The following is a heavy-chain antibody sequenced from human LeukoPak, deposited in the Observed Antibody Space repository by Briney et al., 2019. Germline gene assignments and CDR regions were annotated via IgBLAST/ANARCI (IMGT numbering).Heavy chain of an antibody. J-gene: IGHJ4*02. CDR3: ARVPFDY. Sequence: SETLSLTCTVSGYSISSGYYWGWIRPPPGKGLEWIGSIYHSGSTYYNPSLKSRVTISVDTSKNQFSLKLSSVTAADTAVYYCARVPFDYWGQGTLVTVSS. CDR2: IYHSGST. V-gene: IGHV4-38-2*02. CDR1: GYSISSGYY.